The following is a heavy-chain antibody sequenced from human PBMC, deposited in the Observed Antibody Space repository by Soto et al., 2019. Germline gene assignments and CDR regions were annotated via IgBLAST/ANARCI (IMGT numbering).Heavy chain of an antibody. CDR3: SVNSAAGDFDY. CDR1: GGSISSSNW. CDR2: IYHSGST. Sequence: SETLSLTCAVSGGSISSSNWWSWVRQPPGKGLEWIGEIYHSGSTNYNPSLKSRVTISVDKSKNQFSLKLSSVTAADTAVYYCSVNSAAGDFDYWGQGTLVTVSS. V-gene: IGHV4-4*02. J-gene: IGHJ4*02. D-gene: IGHD6-13*01.